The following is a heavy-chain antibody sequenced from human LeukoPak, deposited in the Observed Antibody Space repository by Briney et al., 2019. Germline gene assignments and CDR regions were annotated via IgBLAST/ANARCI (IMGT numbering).Heavy chain of an antibody. CDR1: RFTFSSYA. V-gene: IGHV3-23*01. CDR2: ISGSGGST. Sequence: GGSLRLSCAASRFTFSSYAMSWVRQAPGKGLEWVSAISGSGGSTYYADSVKGRFTISRGNSKNTLYLQMNSLRAEDTAIYYCAKSLRELVLSDYWGQGTLVTVSS. CDR3: AKSLRELVLSDY. J-gene: IGHJ4*02. D-gene: IGHD1-1*01.